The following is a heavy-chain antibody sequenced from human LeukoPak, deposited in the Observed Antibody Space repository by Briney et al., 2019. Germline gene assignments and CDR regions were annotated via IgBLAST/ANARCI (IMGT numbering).Heavy chain of an antibody. CDR1: GFTFSSFD. CDR3: VRDRPWQAFDY. V-gene: IGHV3-48*03. CDR2: ISHSGLTV. J-gene: IGHJ4*02. Sequence: GGSLRLSCAASGFTFSSFDMNWARQAPGKGLEWVAYISHSGLTVYYADSVRGRFTISRNNARNSLFLQMSSLRVEDTAVYYCVRDRPWQAFDYWGQGTLVTVSA. D-gene: IGHD5-12*01.